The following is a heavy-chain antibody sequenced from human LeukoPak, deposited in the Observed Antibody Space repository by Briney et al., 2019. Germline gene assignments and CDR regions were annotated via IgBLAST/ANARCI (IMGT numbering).Heavy chain of an antibody. CDR3: ARDRCSNSACPFDY. CDR2: ISTSSTYI. V-gene: IGHV3-21*06. D-gene: IGHD6-13*01. Sequence: GGSLRLSCVGSVFTFGIHGMNWVRQAPGKGLEWVSFISTSSTYIKYADSLKGRFTVSRDNVKSSLYLQMSSLTAEETAVYYCARDRCSNSACPFDYWGQGTLVTVSS. J-gene: IGHJ4*02. CDR1: VFTFGIHG.